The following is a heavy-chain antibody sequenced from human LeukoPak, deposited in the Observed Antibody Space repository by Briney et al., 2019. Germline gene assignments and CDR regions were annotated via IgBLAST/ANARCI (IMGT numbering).Heavy chain of an antibody. CDR1: GGSFSGYF. Sequence: MASETLSLTCAVYGGSFSGYFWSWIRQAPGKGLEWIGEINHSGSTDYNPSLKSRVTISVDTSKKQFSLKLTSVTAADTAVYYCARGPNFDYWGQGTLVTVSS. CDR3: ARGPNFDY. J-gene: IGHJ4*02. V-gene: IGHV4-34*01. CDR2: INHSGST.